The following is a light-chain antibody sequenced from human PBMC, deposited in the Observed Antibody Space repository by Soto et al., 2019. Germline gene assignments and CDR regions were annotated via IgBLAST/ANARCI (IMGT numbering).Light chain of an antibody. V-gene: IGKV3-11*01. J-gene: IGKJ4*01. CDR3: QQRSNWPLT. CDR2: DAS. Sequence: EIVLTQSPATLSLSPGERATLSCRASQSVNSYLAWYQQKPGQAPRLLIYDASNRATGIPARFSGSGSGTDFTLTIRSPETAAFAVYSCQQRSNWPLTFGGGTKVDIK. CDR1: QSVNSY.